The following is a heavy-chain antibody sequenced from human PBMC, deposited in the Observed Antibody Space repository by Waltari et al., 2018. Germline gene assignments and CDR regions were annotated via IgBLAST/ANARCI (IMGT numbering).Heavy chain of an antibody. CDR2: IWYDGSEK. V-gene: IGHV3-33*01. CDR1: VFSFSGFG. CDR3: AVTTGGYDGMGV. D-gene: IGHD6-13*01. J-gene: IGHJ6*02. Sequence: QVPLVESGGGVVKPGRSVILAFRGSVFSFSGFGMHWVRRAPGKGLEWVAIIWYDGSEKYYADSVKGRFTISRDNSKNTVDLQMNSLRAEDTAVYYCAVTTGGYDGMGVWGQGTTVTVSS.